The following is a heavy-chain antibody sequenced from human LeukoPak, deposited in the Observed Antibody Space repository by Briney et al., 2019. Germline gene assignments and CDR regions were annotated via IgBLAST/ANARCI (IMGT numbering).Heavy chain of an antibody. V-gene: IGHV4-59*01. CDR2: IYYSGST. CDR1: GGSISSYY. Sequence: PSETLSLTCTVSGGSISSYYWSWIRQPPGKGLEWIGYIYYSGSTNYNPSLKSRVTISVDTSKNQFSLKLSSVTAADTAVYYCARDRGGTSGNWFDPWGQGTLVTVSS. J-gene: IGHJ5*02. D-gene: IGHD3-16*01. CDR3: ARDRGGTSGNWFDP.